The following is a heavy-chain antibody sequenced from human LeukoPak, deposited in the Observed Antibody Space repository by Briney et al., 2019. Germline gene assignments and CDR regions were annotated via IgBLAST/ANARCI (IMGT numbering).Heavy chain of an antibody. CDR2: IIPIFGTA. CDR1: GGTFSSYA. J-gene: IGHJ4*02. CDR3: ASGPLHCSSTSCYIDYFDY. D-gene: IGHD2-2*02. Sequence: GSSVKVSCKASGGTFSSYAISWVRQAPGQGLEWMGGIIPIFGTANYAQKFQGRVTITADESTSTAYMELSSLRSEDTAVYYCASGPLHCSSTSCYIDYFDYWGQGILVTVSS. V-gene: IGHV1-69*01.